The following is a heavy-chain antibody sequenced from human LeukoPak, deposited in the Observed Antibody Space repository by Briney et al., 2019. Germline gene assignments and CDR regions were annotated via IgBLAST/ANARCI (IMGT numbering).Heavy chain of an antibody. D-gene: IGHD3-16*01. J-gene: IGHJ3*02. V-gene: IGHV4-39*07. CDR3: ARTSEGAYALDI. Sequence: PSETLSLTCTVSGGSISSSSYYWGWIRQPPGKGLEWIGSIYYSGSTYYNPSLKSRVTISVDTSKNQFSLKLSSVTAADTAVYYCARTSEGAYALDIWGQGTMVTVSS. CDR1: GGSISSSSYY. CDR2: IYYSGST.